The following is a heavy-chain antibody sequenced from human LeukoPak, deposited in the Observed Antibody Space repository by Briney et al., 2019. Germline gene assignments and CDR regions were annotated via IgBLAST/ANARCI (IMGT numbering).Heavy chain of an antibody. CDR1: GGTLSTYA. D-gene: IGHD3-16*01. CDR3: ARDWGPRVKASYDL. Sequence: SVKVSCNASGGTLSTYAFTWVRQAPGQGNEWMGGITPVIHTADSAQKFQGRVTMTADESTGIVYMELSSLTYDDTAVYSCARDWGPRVKASYDLWGQGTMVTVSS. J-gene: IGHJ3*01. CDR2: ITPVIHTA. V-gene: IGHV1-69*01.